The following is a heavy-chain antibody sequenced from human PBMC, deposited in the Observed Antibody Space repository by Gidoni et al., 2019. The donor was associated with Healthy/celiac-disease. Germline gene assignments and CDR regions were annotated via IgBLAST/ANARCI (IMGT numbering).Heavy chain of an antibody. CDR2: FDPEDGET. Sequence: QVQLVQSGAEVKKPGASVKVSCKVSGYTLTELSMHWVRQAPGKGLEWMGGFDPEDGETIYAQKFQGRVTMTEDTSTDTAYMELSSLRSEDTAVYYCATRNYYYDSSGYPSPGWFDPWGQGTLVTVSS. J-gene: IGHJ5*02. CDR1: GYTLTELS. D-gene: IGHD3-22*01. V-gene: IGHV1-24*01. CDR3: ATRNYYYDSSGYPSPGWFDP.